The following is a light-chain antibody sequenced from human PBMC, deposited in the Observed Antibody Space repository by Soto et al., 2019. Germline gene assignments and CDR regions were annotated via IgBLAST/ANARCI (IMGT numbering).Light chain of an antibody. V-gene: IGKV4-1*01. CDR3: QQYFATPLT. CDR1: QSLLFSTNNKNY. Sequence: DIVMTQSPGSLAVSPGERATFNCKSSQSLLFSTNNKNYLAWYQQEFGQPPKLLIYWASARDSGVPDRFSASGSETNFTLTISSLQAEDVAVYYCQQYFATPLTFGGGTRVEI. J-gene: IGKJ4*01. CDR2: WAS.